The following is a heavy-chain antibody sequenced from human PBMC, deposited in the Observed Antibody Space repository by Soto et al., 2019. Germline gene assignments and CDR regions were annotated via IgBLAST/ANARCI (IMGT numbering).Heavy chain of an antibody. D-gene: IGHD1-26*01. Sequence: QLQLQESGPGLVKPSETLSLTCTVSGGSISSSSYYWGWIRQPPGKGLEWIGSIYYSGSTYYNPSLKSRVTISVDTSKNQFSLKLSSVTAADTSVYYCARMGARIVGVTGWFDPWGQGTLVTVSS. CDR1: GGSISSSSYY. CDR3: ARMGARIVGVTGWFDP. J-gene: IGHJ5*02. V-gene: IGHV4-39*01. CDR2: IYYSGST.